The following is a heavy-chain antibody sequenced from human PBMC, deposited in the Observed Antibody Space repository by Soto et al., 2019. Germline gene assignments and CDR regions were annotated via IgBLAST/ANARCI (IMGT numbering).Heavy chain of an antibody. Sequence: GESLKISCKGSGYSFTSYWIGWVRQMPGKGLEWMGIIYPGDSDTRYSPSFQGQVTISADKSISTAYLQWSSLKASDTAMYYCARLWECLFEGYYYYYMDVWGQGTTVTVSS. CDR2: IYPGDSDT. CDR3: ARLWECLFEGYYYYYMDV. CDR1: GYSFTSYW. D-gene: IGHD3-3*01. V-gene: IGHV5-51*01. J-gene: IGHJ6*03.